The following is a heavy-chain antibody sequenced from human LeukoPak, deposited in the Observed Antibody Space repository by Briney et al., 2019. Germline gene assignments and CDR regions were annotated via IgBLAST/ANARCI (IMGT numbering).Heavy chain of an antibody. V-gene: IGHV1-2*02. Sequence: ASVKVSCKASGYTFTGYYMHWVRQAPGQGLEWMGWINPNSGGTNYAQKLQGRVTMTTDTSTSTAYMELRSLRSDDTAVYYCARDEGYYDSSGYYRFDYWGQGTLVTVSS. CDR2: INPNSGGT. CDR3: ARDEGYYDSSGYYRFDY. CDR1: GYTFTGYY. J-gene: IGHJ4*02. D-gene: IGHD3-22*01.